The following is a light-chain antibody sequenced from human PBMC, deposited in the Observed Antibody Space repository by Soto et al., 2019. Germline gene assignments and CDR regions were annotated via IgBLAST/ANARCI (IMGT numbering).Light chain of an antibody. CDR3: QQYGSSPHT. CDR1: QSVSSSY. J-gene: IGKJ2*01. Sequence: EIVLTQSPGTLSLSPGERATLSCRASQSVSSSYLAWYQHKPGRAPRLLIYGASSRATGITDRFSGSGSGTDFTLTISRLEPEDFAVYYCQQYGSSPHTFGQGPKLEIK. CDR2: GAS. V-gene: IGKV3-20*01.